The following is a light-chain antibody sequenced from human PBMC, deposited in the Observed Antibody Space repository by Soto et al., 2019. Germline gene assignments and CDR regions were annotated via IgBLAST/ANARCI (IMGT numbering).Light chain of an antibody. CDR1: QSVRSN. J-gene: IGKJ2*01. V-gene: IGKV3-15*01. CDR3: QKYNNWPRYT. Sequence: EIVMTQSPATLSVSPGERATLSCRASQSVRSNLAWYQQKRGQAPRLLIYGASTRATGIPDRFTGSGSGTEFTLTISSLQSEDFAMYYCQKYNNWPRYTFGQGTNLDIK. CDR2: GAS.